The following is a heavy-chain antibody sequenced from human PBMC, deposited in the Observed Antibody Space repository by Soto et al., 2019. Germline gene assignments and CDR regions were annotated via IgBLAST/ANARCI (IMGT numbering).Heavy chain of an antibody. CDR3: AKDPRYYSGSGSSL. CDR2: ISGSGGST. J-gene: IGHJ3*01. Sequence: AGGSLRLSCAASGFTFSSYAMSWVRQAPGKGLEWVSAISGSGGSTYYADSAKGRFTISRGNSKNTLYLQMNSLRAEDTAVYYCAKDPRYYSGSGSSLWGQGTMVTVSS. CDR1: GFTFSSYA. V-gene: IGHV3-23*01. D-gene: IGHD3-10*01.